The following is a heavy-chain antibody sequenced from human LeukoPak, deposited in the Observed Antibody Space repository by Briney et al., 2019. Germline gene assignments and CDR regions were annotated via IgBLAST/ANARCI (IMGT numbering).Heavy chain of an antibody. CDR3: VRDSRYDSGWFEDGLAF. J-gene: IGHJ6*01. CDR2: INDRGST. D-gene: IGHD6-13*01. CDR1: GDSVRSYY. Sequence: KPSETLSLTCTVSGDSVRSYYWSWIRQPPGQGLEWLGHINDRGSTNYNPSLQGRVTISIDTSKNQFSLKVNSVTAADTAVYYCVRDSRYDSGWFEDGLAFWGQGTTVTVSS. V-gene: IGHV4-59*02.